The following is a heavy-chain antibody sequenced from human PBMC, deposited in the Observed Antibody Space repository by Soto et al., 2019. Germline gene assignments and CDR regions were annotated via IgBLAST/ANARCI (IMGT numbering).Heavy chain of an antibody. CDR1: GFTFSSYA. CDR3: ARDRRYSYGYGRDYYYYYGMDV. D-gene: IGHD5-18*01. CDR2: ISYDGSNK. Sequence: QVQLVESGGGVVQPGRSLRLSCAASGFTFSSYAMHWVRQAPGKGLAWVAVISYDGSNKYYADSVKGRFTISRDNSKNTLYLQMNSLRAEDTAVYYCARDRRYSYGYGRDYYYYYGMDVWGQGTTVTVSS. V-gene: IGHV3-30-3*01. J-gene: IGHJ6*02.